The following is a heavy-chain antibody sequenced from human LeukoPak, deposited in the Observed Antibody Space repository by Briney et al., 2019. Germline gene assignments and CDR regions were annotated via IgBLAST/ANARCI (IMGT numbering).Heavy chain of an antibody. Sequence: SSETPSLTCTVSGGSISSGSYYWSWIRQPAGKGLEWIGRIYTSGSTNYNPSLKSRVTISLDTSKNQFSLKLSSVTAADTAVFYCARLRVVPTDMYWYFDLWGRGVLVTVSS. CDR2: IYTSGST. CDR3: ARLRVVPTDMYWYFDL. CDR1: GGSISSGSYY. D-gene: IGHD2-2*01. V-gene: IGHV4-61*02. J-gene: IGHJ2*01.